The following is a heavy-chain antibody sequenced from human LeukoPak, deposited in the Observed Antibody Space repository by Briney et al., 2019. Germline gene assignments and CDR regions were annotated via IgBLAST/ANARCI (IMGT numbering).Heavy chain of an antibody. D-gene: IGHD3-3*01. CDR2: INHSGST. J-gene: IGHJ6*02. CDR1: GGSFSGYY. CDR3: ARLRYYDFWSGFRKWYGMDV. V-gene: IGHV4-34*01. Sequence: SETLSLTCAVYGGSFSGYYWSWIRQPPGKGLEWIGEINHSGSTNYNPSLKSRVTISVDTSKNQFSLKLSSVTAADTAVYCCARLRYYDFWSGFRKWYGMDVWGQGTTVTVSS.